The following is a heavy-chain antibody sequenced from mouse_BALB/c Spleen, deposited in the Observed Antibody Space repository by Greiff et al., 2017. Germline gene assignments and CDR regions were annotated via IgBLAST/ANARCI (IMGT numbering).Heavy chain of an antibody. J-gene: IGHJ3*01. CDR1: GFTFSSYA. D-gene: IGHD2-14*01. CDR3: ARQYDEGFAY. V-gene: IGHV5-9-3*01. Sequence: EVKLVESGGGLVKPGGSLKLSCAASGFTFSSYAMSWVRQTPEKRLEWVATISSGGSYTYYPDSVKGRFTISRDNAKNTLYLQMSSLRSEDTAMYYWARQYDEGFAYWGQGTLVTVSA. CDR2: ISSGGSYT.